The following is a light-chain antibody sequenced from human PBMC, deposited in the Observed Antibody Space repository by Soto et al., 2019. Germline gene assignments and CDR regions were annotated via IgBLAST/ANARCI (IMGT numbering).Light chain of an antibody. CDR3: SSYTSSSLCV. CDR1: SSDVGGYNY. Sequence: QSALTQPASVSGSPGQSITISCTGTSSDVGGYNYVSWYQQHPGKAPKLMIYDVSNRPSGVSNHFSGSKSGNTASLTISGLQAEDEADYYCSSYTSSSLCVFGTGTKVTVL. V-gene: IGLV2-14*01. J-gene: IGLJ1*01. CDR2: DVS.